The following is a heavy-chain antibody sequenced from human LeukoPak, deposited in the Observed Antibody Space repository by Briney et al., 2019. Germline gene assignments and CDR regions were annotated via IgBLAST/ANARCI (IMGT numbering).Heavy chain of an antibody. D-gene: IGHD2-2*01. Sequence: GGSLRLSCAASGFTFSSYAMSWVRQAPGKGLEWVSAISGSGGSTYYADSVKGRLTISRDNSKNTLYLQMNSLRAEDTAVYYCAKGYCSSTSCPIDYWGQGTLVTVSS. CDR1: GFTFSSYA. V-gene: IGHV3-23*01. CDR3: AKGYCSSTSCPIDY. CDR2: ISGSGGST. J-gene: IGHJ4*02.